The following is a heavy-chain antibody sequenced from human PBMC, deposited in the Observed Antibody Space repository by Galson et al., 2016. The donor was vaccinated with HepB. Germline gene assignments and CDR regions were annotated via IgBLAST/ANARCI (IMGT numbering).Heavy chain of an antibody. CDR1: GLTFSNYG. J-gene: IGHJ2*01. Sequence: SLRLSCAASGLTFSNYGMHWVRQAPGKGLEWVSYISRTSGIKHYADSVRGRFTISRDNVKNSLYLQMNRLRAEDMAVYYCARTYYDSTGFSKNWYFDLWGRGTLVTVSS. V-gene: IGHV3-48*01. CDR3: ARTYYDSTGFSKNWYFDL. D-gene: IGHD3-22*01. CDR2: ISRTSGIK.